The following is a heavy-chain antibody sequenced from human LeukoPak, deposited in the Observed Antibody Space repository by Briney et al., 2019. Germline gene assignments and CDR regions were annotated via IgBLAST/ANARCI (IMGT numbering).Heavy chain of an antibody. CDR3: ARHPPVRGVHNWFDP. D-gene: IGHD3-10*01. Sequence: PSETLSLTCTVSGGSISSYYWSWIRQPPGKGLEWIGYIYYSGSINYNPSLKSRVTISVDTSKNQFSLKLSSVTAADTAVYYCARHPPVRGVHNWFDPWGQGTLVTVSS. V-gene: IGHV4-59*08. J-gene: IGHJ5*02. CDR1: GGSISSYY. CDR2: IYYSGSI.